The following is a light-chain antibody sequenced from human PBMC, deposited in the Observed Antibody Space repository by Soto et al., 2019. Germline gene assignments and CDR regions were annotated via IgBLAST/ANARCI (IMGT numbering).Light chain of an antibody. J-gene: IGKJ1*01. CDR2: GTS. Sequence: ETVLTQSPDIMYLSPGERATLSCRASRTVGRSYLDWYQQKPGQAPRLLIFGTSTRATGIPDRFSGGGSGPDFTLTISRLDPEDYSVYFCQQYDTIPPWTFGQGTRVEV. CDR1: RTVGRSY. V-gene: IGKV3-20*01. CDR3: QQYDTIPPWT.